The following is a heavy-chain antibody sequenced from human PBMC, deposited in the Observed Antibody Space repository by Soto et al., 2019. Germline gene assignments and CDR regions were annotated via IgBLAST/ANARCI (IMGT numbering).Heavy chain of an antibody. Sequence: EVQLEESGGGLVQPGGSLRLSCAASGFTLSMYWMTWVRQAPGRGLEWVANIKQDGSKKSYLDSVRGRFTISRDNVTNSLYLQMDSLRAEDTALYYCARDVSPGSSSLYLDAFDIWGQGTMVIVSS. CDR3: ARDVSPGSSSLYLDAFDI. V-gene: IGHV3-7*05. J-gene: IGHJ3*02. CDR1: GFTLSMYW. CDR2: IKQDGSKK. D-gene: IGHD6-13*01.